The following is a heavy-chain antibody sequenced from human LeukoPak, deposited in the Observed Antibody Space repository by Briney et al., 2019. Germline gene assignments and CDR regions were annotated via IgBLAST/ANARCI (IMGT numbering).Heavy chain of an antibody. Sequence: SETLSLTCPVSGGSISSSSYYWGWIRQPPGKGLEWIGSIYYSGSTYYNPSLKSRVTISVDTSKNQFSLKLSSVTAADTAVYYCARPSSSIAAAGGWFDPWGQGTLVTVSS. CDR1: GGSISSSSYY. V-gene: IGHV4-39*01. CDR3: ARPSSSIAAAGGWFDP. D-gene: IGHD6-13*01. CDR2: IYYSGST. J-gene: IGHJ5*02.